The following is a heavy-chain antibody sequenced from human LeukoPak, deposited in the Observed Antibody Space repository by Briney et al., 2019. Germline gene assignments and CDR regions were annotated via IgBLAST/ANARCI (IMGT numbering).Heavy chain of an antibody. J-gene: IGHJ4*02. V-gene: IGHV4-39*01. CDR1: GGSISSSSYY. Sequence: SETLSLTCTVSGGSISSSSYYWGWIRQPPGKGLEWTGSIYYSGSAYYNSSLKSRVTISVDTSKNQFSLKLSSVTVADTAVYYCARVTSQQDFDFWGQGTLVTVSS. D-gene: IGHD1/OR15-1a*01. CDR2: IYYSGSA. CDR3: ARVTSQQDFDF.